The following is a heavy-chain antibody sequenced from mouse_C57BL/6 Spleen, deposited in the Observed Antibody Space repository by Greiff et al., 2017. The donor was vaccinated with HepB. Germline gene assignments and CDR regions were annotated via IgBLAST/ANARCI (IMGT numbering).Heavy chain of an antibody. J-gene: IGHJ1*03. CDR2: INPSSGYT. CDR3: ARQTIYDGYYDWYFDV. D-gene: IGHD2-3*01. CDR1: GYTFTSYT. V-gene: IGHV1-4*01. Sequence: VQLQQSGAELARPGASVKMSCKASGYTFTSYTMHWVKQRPGQGLEWIGYINPSSGYTKYNQKLKDKATLTADKSSSTSYMQLRSLTSEDSAVYYCARQTIYDGYYDWYFDVWGTGTTVTVAS.